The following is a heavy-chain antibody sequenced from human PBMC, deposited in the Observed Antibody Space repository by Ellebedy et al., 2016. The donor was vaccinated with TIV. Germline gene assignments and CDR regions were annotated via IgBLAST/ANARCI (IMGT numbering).Heavy chain of an antibody. CDR1: GFTFSNFG. V-gene: IGHV3-30*02. CDR3: VKGGDYDRPDD. J-gene: IGHJ4*02. Sequence: GESLKISXAVSGFTFSNFGMHWVRQAPGKGLEWVAFIWSDGSRKSYADTVQGRLTISRDNSKNILYLQMNSPRAEDAALYYCVKGGDYDRPDDWGQGTLVTVSS. CDR2: IWSDGSRK. D-gene: IGHD4-17*01.